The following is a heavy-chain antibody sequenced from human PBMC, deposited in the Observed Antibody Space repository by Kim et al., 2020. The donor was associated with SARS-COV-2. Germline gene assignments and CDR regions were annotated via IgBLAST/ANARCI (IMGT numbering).Heavy chain of an antibody. J-gene: IGHJ5*02. D-gene: IGHD3-10*01. V-gene: IGHV1-18*01. CDR1: GYTFTSYG. Sequence: ASVKVSCKASGYTFTSYGISWVRQAPGQGLEWMGWISAYNGNTNYAQKLQGRVTMTTDTSTSTAYMELRSLRSDDTAVYYCARSAMFRGAVNWFDPWGQGTLVTVSS. CDR2: ISAYNGNT. CDR3: ARSAMFRGAVNWFDP.